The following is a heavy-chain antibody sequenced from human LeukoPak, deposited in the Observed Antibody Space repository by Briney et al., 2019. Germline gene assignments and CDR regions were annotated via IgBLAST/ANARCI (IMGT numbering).Heavy chain of an antibody. CDR3: ARSGGLWLLTYYFDY. Sequence: SETLSLTCTVSGGSISSSSYYWGWIRQPPGKGLEWIGSIYYSGSTYYNPSLKSRVTISVDTSKNHLSLKLSSVTAADTAVYFCARSGGLWLLTYYFDYWGQGTLVTVSS. CDR2: IYYSGST. D-gene: IGHD3-22*01. V-gene: IGHV4-39*07. CDR1: GGSISSSSYY. J-gene: IGHJ4*02.